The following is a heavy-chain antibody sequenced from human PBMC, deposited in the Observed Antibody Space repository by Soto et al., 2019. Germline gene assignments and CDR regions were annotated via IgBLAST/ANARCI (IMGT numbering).Heavy chain of an antibody. D-gene: IGHD2-8*01. CDR3: ARGDSTDCSNGVCSFFYNYVMDV. V-gene: IGHV1-2*04. CDR2: INPKSGGT. CDR1: GYSFTDYH. J-gene: IGHJ6*02. Sequence: ASVEVSCKASGYSFTDYHIHWVRQAPGQGLEWLGRINPKSGGTSTAQKFQGWVTMTTDTSISTASMELTRLTSDDTAIYYCARGDSTDCSNGVCSFFYNYVMDVWRQGTTVTVSS.